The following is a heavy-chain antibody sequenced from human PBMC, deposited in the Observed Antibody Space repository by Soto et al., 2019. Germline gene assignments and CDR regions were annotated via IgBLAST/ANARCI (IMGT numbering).Heavy chain of an antibody. Sequence: QVQLVESGGGVVQPGKSLRLSCAASGFTFNSDAMHWVRQAPGKGLEWVAFISYDGKTKYYADSVKGRFTISRDNYKNTLYLQMNGLRPEDTAVYYCAKDRATCYAIDYWGQGALVTVSS. D-gene: IGHD2-2*01. J-gene: IGHJ4*02. CDR1: GFTFNSDA. CDR2: ISYDGKTK. V-gene: IGHV3-30*18. CDR3: AKDRATCYAIDY.